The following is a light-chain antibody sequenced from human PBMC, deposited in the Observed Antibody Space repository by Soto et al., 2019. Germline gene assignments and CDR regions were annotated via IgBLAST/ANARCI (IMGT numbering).Light chain of an antibody. CDR2: EVT. J-gene: IGLJ1*01. CDR1: SSDVGLYDY. CDR3: SSYTSSDTYV. V-gene: IGLV2-14*01. Sequence: QSVLTQPASVSGSPGQSITISCTGTSSDVGLYDYVSWYQQYPGKVPKLMIYEVTNRPSGVSDRFSGSKSGITASLTISGLQTEDEADYYCSSYTSSDTYVFGTGTKLTVL.